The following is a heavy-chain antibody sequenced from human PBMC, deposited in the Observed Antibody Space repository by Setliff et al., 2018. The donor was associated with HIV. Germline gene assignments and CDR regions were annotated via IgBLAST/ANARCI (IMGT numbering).Heavy chain of an antibody. CDR3: TRAPGGGKDYFAY. Sequence: TSETLSLTCAVSGGSISDDKWWDWVRQPPGKGLEWIGEIYHTGRTNYDSSLKSRVTMSVDKTKNEFSLKMTSVTAADTAVYYCTRAPGGGKDYFAYWGRGILVTVSS. D-gene: IGHD3-16*01. CDR1: GGSISDDKW. J-gene: IGHJ4*02. V-gene: IGHV4-4*02. CDR2: IYHTGRT.